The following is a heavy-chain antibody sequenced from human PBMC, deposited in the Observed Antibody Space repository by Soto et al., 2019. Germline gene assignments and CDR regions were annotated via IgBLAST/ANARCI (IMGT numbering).Heavy chain of an antibody. CDR1: GGSISSGGYS. D-gene: IGHD6-19*01. V-gene: IGHV4-30-2*01. J-gene: IGHJ4*02. CDR3: ARAGGLGAVAADY. Sequence: QLQLQESGSGLVKPSQTLSLTCAVSGGSISSGGYSWSWIRQPPGKGLEWIGYIYHSGSTYYNPSLKSRVTTSVDTSKNQFSLKLSSVTAADTAVYYCARAGGLGAVAADYWGQGTLVTVSS. CDR2: IYHSGST.